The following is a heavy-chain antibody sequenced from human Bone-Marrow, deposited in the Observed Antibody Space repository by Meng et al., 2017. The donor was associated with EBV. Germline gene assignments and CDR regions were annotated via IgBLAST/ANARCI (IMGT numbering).Heavy chain of an antibody. CDR1: GFTFSSYW. V-gene: IGHV3-74*01. CDR2: INEDGGIT. Sequence: VQLVESGGXXVTSGGSLRLSCAASGFTFSSYWMHWVRQVPGKGLVWVSRINEDGGITTYADSVKGRFTIFRDNTKNTLYLQMNSLRAEDTAVYFCSRDLVGSDDDWGQGTLVTVSS. D-gene: IGHD6-25*01. J-gene: IGHJ4*02. CDR3: SRDLVGSDDD.